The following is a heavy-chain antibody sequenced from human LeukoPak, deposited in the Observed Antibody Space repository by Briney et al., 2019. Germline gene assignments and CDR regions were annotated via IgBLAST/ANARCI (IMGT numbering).Heavy chain of an antibody. D-gene: IGHD4-17*01. CDR1: GAPISSYY. Sequence: PSETLSLTCTVSGAPISSYYWTWIRQPPGRGLEWIGSKYYSGSTNYSPSLQSRVTISVDTSKNQFSLKLSSVTAADTAVYYCARSYGDYAYNWFDPWGQGTLVTVSS. CDR2: KYYSGST. J-gene: IGHJ5*02. V-gene: IGHV4-59*01. CDR3: ARSYGDYAYNWFDP.